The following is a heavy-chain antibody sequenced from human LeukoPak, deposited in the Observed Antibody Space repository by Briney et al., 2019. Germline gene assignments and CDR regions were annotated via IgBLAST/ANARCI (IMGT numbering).Heavy chain of an antibody. CDR2: IWYDGSNK. D-gene: IGHD2-2*02. J-gene: IGHJ4*02. CDR3: ARDRSDIVVVPAAIQPYYFDY. CDR1: GFTFSSYG. V-gene: IGHV3-33*01. Sequence: GGSLRLSCAASGFTFSSYGMHWVRQAPGKGLEWVAVIWYDGSNKYYADSVKGRFTISRDNSKNTLYLQMNSLRAEDTAVYYCARDRSDIVVVPAAIQPYYFDYWGQGTLVTVSS.